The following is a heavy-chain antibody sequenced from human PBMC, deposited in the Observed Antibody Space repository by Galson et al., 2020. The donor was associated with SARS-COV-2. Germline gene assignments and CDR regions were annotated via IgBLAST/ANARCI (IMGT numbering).Heavy chain of an antibody. CDR3: ALRIGGLGYMDV. Sequence: GGSLRLSCAVSGFTFSSAWMIWVRQAPGKGLEWVGRIKTQTDGGTTDYAAPVKDRFIISRDDSKNTLYLQMNSLKTEDTGVYYCALRIGGLGYMDVGGKGTTVTVSS. CDR1: GFTFSSAW. D-gene: IGHD3-10*01. CDR2: IKTQTDGGTT. J-gene: IGHJ6*03. V-gene: IGHV3-15*01.